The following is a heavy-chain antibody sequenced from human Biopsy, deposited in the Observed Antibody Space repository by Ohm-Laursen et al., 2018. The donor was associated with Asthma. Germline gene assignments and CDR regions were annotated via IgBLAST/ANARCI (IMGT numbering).Heavy chain of an antibody. D-gene: IGHD4-23*01. J-gene: IGHJ3*02. CDR2: IYSGGGT. CDR3: ARAYGGSFFSGAFDI. CDR1: GFTVSPNG. Sequence: SLRLSCTASGFTVSPNGMSWVRQPPGKGLEWVSVIYSGGGTYYADSVQGRVTISRDNSKNTLSLQMNSLRAEDTAVYYCARAYGGSFFSGAFDIWGQGTMVTVSS. V-gene: IGHV3-53*01.